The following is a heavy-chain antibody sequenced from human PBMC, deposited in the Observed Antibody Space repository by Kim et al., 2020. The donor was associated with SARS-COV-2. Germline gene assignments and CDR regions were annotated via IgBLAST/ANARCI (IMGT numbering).Heavy chain of an antibody. D-gene: IGHD2-15*01. CDR1: GFSLSTGAMC. J-gene: IGHJ4*02. Sequence: SGPTLVNPTQTLTLTCTFSGFSLSTGAMCVTWIRQSPGQAPEWLARIDWEDDKKYNISPTTSLTISKDTSKNQVVLTMNDMDTADTATYYCARIRASGGSCSASPVGSWGQGPRITVSS. V-gene: IGHV2-70*11. CDR2: IDWEDDK. CDR3: ARIRASGGSCSASPVGS.